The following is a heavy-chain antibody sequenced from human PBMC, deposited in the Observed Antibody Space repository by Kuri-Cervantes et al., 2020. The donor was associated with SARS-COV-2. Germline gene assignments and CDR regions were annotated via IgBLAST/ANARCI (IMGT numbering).Heavy chain of an antibody. Sequence: GESLKISCAASGFTFANYYMSWVRQSPGKGLEWVANIKFDGSDKYYVDSVRGRFTISRGNAKNSLFLQLNSLTAADTAVYYCARSYGVRYVPFDHWGPGTLVTVSS. D-gene: IGHD4-17*01. CDR2: IKFDGSDK. CDR1: GFTFANYY. CDR3: ARSYGVRYVPFDH. J-gene: IGHJ4*02. V-gene: IGHV3-7*05.